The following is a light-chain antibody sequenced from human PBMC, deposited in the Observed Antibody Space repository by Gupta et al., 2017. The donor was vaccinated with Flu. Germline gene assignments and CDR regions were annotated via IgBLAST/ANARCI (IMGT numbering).Light chain of an antibody. Sequence: PGKTTRTTSSGDACTSQYASWYQQSPAHDPILCLYNDPQRPSGIPERVSGSSSGTAVTITISGVQAEDDAYYYCQSTVNGDVCVFGGGTKLTVL. J-gene: IGLJ3*02. CDR3: QSTVNGDVCV. V-gene: IGLV3-25*03. CDR1: ACTSQY. CDR2: NDP.